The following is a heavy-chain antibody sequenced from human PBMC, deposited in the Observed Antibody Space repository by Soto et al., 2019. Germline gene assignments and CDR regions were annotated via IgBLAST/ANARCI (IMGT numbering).Heavy chain of an antibody. D-gene: IGHD1-1*01. V-gene: IGHV3-30-3*02. CDR1: GFTFSSYA. CDR2: ISYDGSNK. CDR3: AKRATGTYFDC. Sequence: GSLRLSCAASGFTFSSYAMHWVRQAPGKGLEWVAVISYDGSNKYYADSVKGRFTISRDNSKNTLDLQMNSLRAEDTAVYYCAKRATGTYFDCWGQGTLVTVSS. J-gene: IGHJ4*02.